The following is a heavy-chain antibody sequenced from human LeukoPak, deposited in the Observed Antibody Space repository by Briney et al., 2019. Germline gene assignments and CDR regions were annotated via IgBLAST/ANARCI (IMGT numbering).Heavy chain of an antibody. D-gene: IGHD3-3*01. J-gene: IGHJ4*02. Sequence: ASAKVSCKASGYTFTSYGISWVRQAPGQGLEWMGWISAYNGNTNYAQKLQGRVTMTTDTSTSTAYMELRSLRSDDTAVYYCARENTIFGVVIPFDYWGQGTLVTVSS. CDR3: ARENTIFGVVIPFDY. CDR1: GYTFTSYG. CDR2: ISAYNGNT. V-gene: IGHV1-18*01.